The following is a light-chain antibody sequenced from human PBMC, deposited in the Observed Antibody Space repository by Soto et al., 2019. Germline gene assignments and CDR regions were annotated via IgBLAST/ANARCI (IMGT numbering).Light chain of an antibody. CDR1: QSVTSN. V-gene: IGKV3-15*01. CDR3: QQYNNWPPWT. CDR2: DAS. Sequence: EIVMPQSPATLSVSPGARATLSCRASQSVTSNFAWYQQKPGQAPRLLIYDASTRATGIPARFSGSGSGTEFTLTISSLQSEDFAVYYCQQYNNWPPWTFGRGTKVDI. J-gene: IGKJ1*01.